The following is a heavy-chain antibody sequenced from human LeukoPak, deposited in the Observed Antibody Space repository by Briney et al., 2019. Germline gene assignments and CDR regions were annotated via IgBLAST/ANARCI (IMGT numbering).Heavy chain of an antibody. CDR1: GFTFSSYS. J-gene: IGHJ4*02. CDR2: ISSSSTYI. CDR3: ARDLGYSSGPNY. V-gene: IGHV3-21*01. D-gene: IGHD6-19*01. Sequence: AGGSLRLSCVASGFTFSSYSMNWVRQAPGKGLEWVSSISSSSTYIYYADSVKGRFTISRDNAKKSLYLQMNSLRAEDTAVYYCARDLGYSSGPNYWGQGTRVTVSS.